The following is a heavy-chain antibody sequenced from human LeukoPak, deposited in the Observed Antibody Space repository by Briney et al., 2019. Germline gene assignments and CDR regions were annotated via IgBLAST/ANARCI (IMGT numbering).Heavy chain of an antibody. CDR2: IYYSGST. CDR1: GFTVSSNY. CDR3: ARGATMAAYYYYYYMDV. J-gene: IGHJ6*03. D-gene: IGHD3-10*01. Sequence: PGGSLRLSCAASGFTVSSNYMSWVRQPPGKGLEWIGYIYYSGSTNYNPSLKSRVTISVDTSKNQFSLKLSSVTAADTAVYYCARGATMAAYYYYYYMDVWGKGTTVTISS. V-gene: IGHV4-59*08.